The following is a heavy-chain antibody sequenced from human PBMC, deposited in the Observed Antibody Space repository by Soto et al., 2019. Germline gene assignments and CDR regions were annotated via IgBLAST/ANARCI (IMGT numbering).Heavy chain of an antibody. CDR2: MSYDGSNK. V-gene: IGHV3-30-3*01. D-gene: IGHD3-16*01. CDR3: ARDGGAY. J-gene: IGHJ4*02. CDR1: GFTFSSYA. Sequence: QVQLVESGGGVVQPGRSLRLSCAASGFTFSSYAMHWVRRAPGKGLEWMAVMSYDGSNKYYADSVKGRFTISRDNSKTTLDLHMNSLGPEDTALYYCARDGGAYWGQGTLVIVSS.